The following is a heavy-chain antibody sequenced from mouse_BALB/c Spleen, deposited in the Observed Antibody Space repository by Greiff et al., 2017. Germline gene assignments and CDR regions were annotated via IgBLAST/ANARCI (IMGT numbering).Heavy chain of an antibody. Sequence: EVQLQQSGPELVKPGASVKISCKASGYTFTDSNMHWVKQSHGQSLEWIGYIYPYNGGTGYNQKFKSKATLTADNSSSTAYMELRSLTSEDSAVYYCASYGSRALFDYWGQGTTLTVSS. CDR3: ASYGSRALFDY. D-gene: IGHD1-1*01. J-gene: IGHJ2*01. CDR1: GYTFTDSN. V-gene: IGHV1S29*02. CDR2: IYPYNGGT.